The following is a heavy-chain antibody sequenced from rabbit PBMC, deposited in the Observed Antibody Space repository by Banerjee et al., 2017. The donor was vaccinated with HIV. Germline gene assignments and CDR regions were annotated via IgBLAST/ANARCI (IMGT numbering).Heavy chain of an antibody. J-gene: IGHJ3*01. D-gene: IGHD5-1*01. CDR3: ARATGYGSTSFHPTRFDL. CDR1: GFPFSNKA. V-gene: IGHV1S47*01. Sequence: QEQLEESGGGLVKPEGSLTLTCKASGFPFSNKAVMCWVRQAPGKGLEWIGYIYPDYGTTDYASWVNGRFTISLDNARTTVFLRMTSLTAADTATYFCARATGYGSTSFHPTRFDLWGQGTLVTVS. CDR2: IYPDYGTT.